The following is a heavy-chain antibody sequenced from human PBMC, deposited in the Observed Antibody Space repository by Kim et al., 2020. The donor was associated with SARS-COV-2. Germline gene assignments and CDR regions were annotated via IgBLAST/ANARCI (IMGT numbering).Heavy chain of an antibody. Sequence: GGSLRLSCAASGFTFSSYSMNWVRQAPGKGLEWVSYISSSSSTIYYADSVKGRFTISRDNAKNSLYLQMNSLRDEDTAVYYCARQYYYDSSGYYYVGAGYYGMDVWGQGTTVTVSS. D-gene: IGHD3-22*01. CDR2: ISSSSSTI. CDR1: GFTFSSYS. CDR3: ARQYYYDSSGYYYVGAGYYGMDV. V-gene: IGHV3-48*02. J-gene: IGHJ6*02.